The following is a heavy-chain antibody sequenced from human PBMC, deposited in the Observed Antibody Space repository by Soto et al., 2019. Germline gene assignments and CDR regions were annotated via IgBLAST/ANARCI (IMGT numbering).Heavy chain of an antibody. J-gene: IGHJ6*03. Sequence: PSETLSLTCTVSGGSISSYYWSWIRQPPGKGLEWIGYIYYSGSTNYNPSLKSRVTISVDTSKNQFSLKLSSVTAADTAVYYCAKVPAAPHSYDYMDVWGKGTTVTVSS. CDR3: AKVPAAPHSYDYMDV. D-gene: IGHD2-2*01. CDR1: GGSISSYY. CDR2: IYYSGST. V-gene: IGHV4-59*01.